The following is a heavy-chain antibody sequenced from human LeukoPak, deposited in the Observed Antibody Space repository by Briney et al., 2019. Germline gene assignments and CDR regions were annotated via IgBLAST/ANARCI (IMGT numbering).Heavy chain of an antibody. CDR2: INPNSGDT. Sequence: ASVKVSCKASRYTFTAYYLYWVRQAPGQGLEWMGWINPNSGDTHFAQKFQGRVTMTRDTSISTAYMELSRLTSDDTAVYYCAKDNSVAGDFDYWRQGTLVTVSS. D-gene: IGHD6-19*01. V-gene: IGHV1-2*02. J-gene: IGHJ4*02. CDR3: AKDNSVAGDFDY. CDR1: RYTFTAYY.